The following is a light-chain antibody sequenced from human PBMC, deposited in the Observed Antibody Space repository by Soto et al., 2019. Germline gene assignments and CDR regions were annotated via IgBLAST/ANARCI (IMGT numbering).Light chain of an antibody. J-gene: IGKJ1*01. CDR1: QSVLYSSSNKNY. Sequence: DIVMTQSPDSLAVSLGERATINCRSSQSVLYSSSNKNYLAWSQQKPGQPPNLLIYWASTRESGVPDRFSGSGSGTDFTLTISSLQAEDVAVYYCQQYCSSPWTFGQGTKVEIK. CDR3: QQYCSSPWT. V-gene: IGKV4-1*01. CDR2: WAS.